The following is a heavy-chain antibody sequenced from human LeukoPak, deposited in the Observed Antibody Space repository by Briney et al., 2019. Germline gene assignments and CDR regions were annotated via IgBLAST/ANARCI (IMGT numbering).Heavy chain of an antibody. J-gene: IGHJ6*02. V-gene: IGHV3-7*01. D-gene: IGHD3-16*01. CDR1: GFTFSDSW. CDR2: MNQDGSAK. Sequence: GGSLSLSCAASGFTFSDSWMSWVRQAPGKGLEWVANMNQDGSAKGYVDSVKGRFTISRDNARNSLYLQMSSLRPEDTAVYYCATYTHWVAGDVWGQGTTVTVSS. CDR3: ATYTHWVAGDV.